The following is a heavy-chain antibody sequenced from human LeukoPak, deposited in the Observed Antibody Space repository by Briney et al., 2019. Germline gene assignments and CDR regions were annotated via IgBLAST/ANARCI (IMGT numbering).Heavy chain of an antibody. V-gene: IGHV4-34*01. CDR2: INHSGST. CDR3: ARKTRITIFGVVISALFDP. D-gene: IGHD3-3*01. Sequence: SETLSLTCAVYGGSFSGYYWSWIRQPPGKGLEWIGEINHSGSTNYNPSLKSRVTISVDTSKNQFSLKLGSVTAADTAVYYCARKTRITIFGVVISALFDPWGQGTLVTVSS. J-gene: IGHJ5*02. CDR1: GGSFSGYY.